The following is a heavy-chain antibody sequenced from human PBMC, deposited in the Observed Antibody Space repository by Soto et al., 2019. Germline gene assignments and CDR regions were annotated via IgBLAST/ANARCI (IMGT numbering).Heavy chain of an antibody. J-gene: IGHJ4*02. CDR1: SGSLSGYY. Sequence: SETLSLTCSLYSGSLSGYYWSWIRQPPRKGLEWIGEISPSGTTNYSPSLKSRVSISVDTSKNQFSLNLTSLTAADTAVYYCARKERKPAAIWNWGQGTLVTVSS. CDR2: ISPSGTT. D-gene: IGHD2-2*01. V-gene: IGHV4-34*01. CDR3: ARKERKPAAIWN.